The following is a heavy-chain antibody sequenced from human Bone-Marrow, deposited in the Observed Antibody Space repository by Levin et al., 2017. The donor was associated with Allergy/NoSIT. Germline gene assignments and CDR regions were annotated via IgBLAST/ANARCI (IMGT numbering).Heavy chain of an antibody. V-gene: IGHV2-5*02. CDR2: IYWDDDK. D-gene: IGHD3-10*01. Sequence: TLSLTCTFSGFSLNTYGVGVGWIRQPPGKALEWLALIYWDDDKRYSPSLKSRLAITKDTSKNQVVLIMTNMDPVDTATYFCAHRPLPYGSGGPPFDYWGQGTLVTVSS. CDR3: AHRPLPYGSGGPPFDY. CDR1: GFSLNTYGVG. J-gene: IGHJ4*02.